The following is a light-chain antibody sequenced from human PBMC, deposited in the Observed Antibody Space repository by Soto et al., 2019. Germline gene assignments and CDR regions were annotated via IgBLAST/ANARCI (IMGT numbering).Light chain of an antibody. Sequence: EIVLTQSPGTLSLSPGERATLSCRASQSVSSSYLAWYQQKPGQAPRLLIYDASNRATGIPARFSGSGSGTAFTLTISSLEPEDFAVYYCQQRSNWPLTFGGGTKVDIK. CDR3: QQRSNWPLT. J-gene: IGKJ4*01. CDR2: DAS. V-gene: IGKV3D-20*02. CDR1: QSVSSSY.